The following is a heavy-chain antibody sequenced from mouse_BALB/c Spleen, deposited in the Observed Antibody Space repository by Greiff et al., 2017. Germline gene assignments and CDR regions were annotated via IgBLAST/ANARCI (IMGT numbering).Heavy chain of an antibody. CDR1: GYSFTGYF. V-gene: IGHV1-20*02. Sequence: VQLKQSGPELVKPGASVKISCKASGYSFTGYFMNWVMQSHGKSLEWIGRINPYNGDTFYNQKFKGKATLTVDKSSSTAHMELRSLASEDSAVYYCARLLDYGYAMDYWGQGTSVTVS. J-gene: IGHJ4*01. D-gene: IGHD6-5*01. CDR3: ARLLDYGYAMDY. CDR2: INPYNGDT.